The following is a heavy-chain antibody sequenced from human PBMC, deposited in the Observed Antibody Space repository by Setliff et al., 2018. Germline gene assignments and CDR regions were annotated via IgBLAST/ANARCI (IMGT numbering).Heavy chain of an antibody. V-gene: IGHV4-39*01. Sequence: SETLSLTCTVSGGSVSNSGFFWGWLRQAPGKGLEWIGNIYDSGSSNYNASLKSRLIITRDTSKNQFSLRLTSVTAADTAVYYCARTGTYRYFDYWGQGALVTVSS. CDR2: IYDSGSS. D-gene: IGHD1-1*01. CDR3: ARTGTYRYFDY. J-gene: IGHJ4*02. CDR1: GGSVSNSGFF.